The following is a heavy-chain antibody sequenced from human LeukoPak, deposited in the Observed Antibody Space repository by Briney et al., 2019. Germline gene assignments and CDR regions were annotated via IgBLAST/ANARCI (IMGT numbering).Heavy chain of an antibody. V-gene: IGHV3-30*04. Sequence: PGRSLRLSCAASGFTFSSSAMHWVRQAPGKGLEWVAVISYDGSNKYYADSVKGRFTISRDNSKNTLYLQMNSLRAEDTAVYYCAKKGGIYWGQGTLVTVSS. CDR3: AKKGGIY. J-gene: IGHJ4*02. CDR1: GFTFSSSA. D-gene: IGHD1-26*01. CDR2: ISYDGSNK.